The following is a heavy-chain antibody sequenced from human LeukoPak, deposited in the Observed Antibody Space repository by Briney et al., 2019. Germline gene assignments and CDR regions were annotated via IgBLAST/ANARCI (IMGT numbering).Heavy chain of an antibody. Sequence: PGGSLRLSCVASGYSFNNYLMNWVRQAPGKGLEWIAYIGGSPSITYYADSVKGRFTISRDNSKNTLYLQMNTLRAEDTAVYYCAKDLATHYDILTAYYTFDYWGQGTLVTVSS. CDR2: IGGSPSIT. V-gene: IGHV3-23*01. CDR3: AKDLATHYDILTAYYTFDY. J-gene: IGHJ4*02. CDR1: GYSFNNYL. D-gene: IGHD3-9*01.